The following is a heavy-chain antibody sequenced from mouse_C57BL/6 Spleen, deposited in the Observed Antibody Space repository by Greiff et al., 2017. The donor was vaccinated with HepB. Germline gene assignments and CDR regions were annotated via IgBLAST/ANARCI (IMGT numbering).Heavy chain of an antibody. CDR2: IDPENGDT. Sequence: EVQLVESGAELVRPGASVKLSCTASGFNIKDDYMHWVKQRPEQGLEWIGWIDPENGDTEYASKFQGKATITADTSSITAYLQLSSLTSEDTAVYYCTTRFAYWGQGTLVTVSA. CDR1: GFNIKDDY. J-gene: IGHJ3*01. V-gene: IGHV14-4*01. CDR3: TTRFAY.